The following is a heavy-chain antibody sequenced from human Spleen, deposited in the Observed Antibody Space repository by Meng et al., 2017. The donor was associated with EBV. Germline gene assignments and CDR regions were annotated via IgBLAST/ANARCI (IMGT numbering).Heavy chain of an antibody. V-gene: IGHV4-34*02. J-gene: IGHJ4*02. CDR1: GGSFSGHY. Sequence: QVQLQQWGGGLFKPSETLSLTCAVNGGSFSGHYWTWIRQPPGKGLEWIGEIIHTGETNYNPSLTGRVTISRDTSKKHLSLRLNSVTAADTAVYYCVRGGEGDGYSLPYWGQGTLVTVSS. CDR3: VRGGEGDGYSLPY. CDR2: IIHTGET. D-gene: IGHD5-24*01.